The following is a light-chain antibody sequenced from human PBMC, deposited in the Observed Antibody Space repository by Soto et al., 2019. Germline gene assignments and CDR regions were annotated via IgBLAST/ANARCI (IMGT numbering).Light chain of an antibody. Sequence: QSALTQPASVSGSPGQSITISCTGTSSDVGDYNFVSWYQQHPGKAPKFMIYNVTDRPSGISNRFSGSKSGNTASLPISGRQAEDEADDYCSSYTTHIPHVIFGGGTKLTVL. V-gene: IGLV2-14*01. CDR1: SSDVGDYNF. CDR2: NVT. J-gene: IGLJ2*01. CDR3: SSYTTHIPHVI.